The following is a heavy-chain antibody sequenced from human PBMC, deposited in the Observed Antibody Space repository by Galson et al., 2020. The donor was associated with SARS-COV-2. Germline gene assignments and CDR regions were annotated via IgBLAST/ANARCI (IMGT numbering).Heavy chain of an antibody. CDR2: IYYSGST. CDR1: GGSISSYY. Sequence: SETLSLTCTVSGGSISSYYWSWIRQPPGKGLEWIGYIYYSGSTNYNPSLKSRVTISVDTSKNQFSLKLSSVTAADTAVYYCARVGSGSYFGGQFWFDPWGQGTLVTVSS. D-gene: IGHD3-10*01. CDR3: ARVGSGSYFGGQFWFDP. V-gene: IGHV4-59*13. J-gene: IGHJ5*02.